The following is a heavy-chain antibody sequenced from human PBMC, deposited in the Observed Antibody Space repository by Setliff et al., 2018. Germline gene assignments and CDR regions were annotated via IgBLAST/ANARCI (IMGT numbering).Heavy chain of an antibody. V-gene: IGHV4-4*07. CDR2: IYASGDT. Sequence: KTSETLSLTCNVSGDSITNRDYYWGWIRQPAGRALEWIGRIYASGDTNYNPSLKSRVTMSIDTSKNQFSLKLNSVTAADMAVYYCAREQWLDPPGYYYMDVWAKGTTVTVSS. CDR3: AREQWLDPPGYYYMDV. D-gene: IGHD6-19*01. CDR1: GDSITNRDYY. J-gene: IGHJ6*03.